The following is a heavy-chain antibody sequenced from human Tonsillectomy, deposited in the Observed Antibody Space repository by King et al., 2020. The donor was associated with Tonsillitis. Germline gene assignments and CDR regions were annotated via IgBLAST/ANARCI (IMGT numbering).Heavy chain of an antibody. J-gene: IGHJ4*02. CDR2: IYSGGST. D-gene: IGHD3-3*01. Sequence: VQLVESGGGLVQPGGSLRLSCAASGFTVSNNYMNWVRQAPGKGLEWVSVIYSGGSTYYADSVRGRLTISSDNSKKTVYLQMNSLRAEDTAVYYCARDSPGGFGVIIYWGQGTLVTVSS. CDR3: ARDSPGGFGVIIY. V-gene: IGHV3-66*01. CDR1: GFTVSNNY.